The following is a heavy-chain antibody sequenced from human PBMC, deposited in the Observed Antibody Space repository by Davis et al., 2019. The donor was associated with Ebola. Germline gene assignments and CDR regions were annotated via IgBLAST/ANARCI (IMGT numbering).Heavy chain of an antibody. J-gene: IGHJ5*02. V-gene: IGHV4-34*01. Sequence: SETLSLTCTVPGGSISSYYWSWIRQPPGQGLEWIGEINHSGSTNYNPSLKSRVTISVDRSKNQFSLKLSSVTAADTAVYYCAGRYSGYDYWFDPWGQGTLVTVSS. CDR2: INHSGST. CDR1: GGSISSYY. D-gene: IGHD5-12*01. CDR3: AGRYSGYDYWFDP.